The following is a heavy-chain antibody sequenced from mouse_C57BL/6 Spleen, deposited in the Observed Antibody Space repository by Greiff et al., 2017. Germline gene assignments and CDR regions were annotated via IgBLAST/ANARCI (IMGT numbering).Heavy chain of an antibody. CDR3: ATGLLRRNHYFDY. CDR1: GYTFTSYW. D-gene: IGHD1-1*01. Sequence: VKLQQPGAELVMPGASVKLSCKASGYTFTSYWMHWVKQRPGQGLEWIGEIDPSDSYTNYNQKFKGKSTLTVDKSSSTAYMQLSSLTSEDSAVYYCATGLLRRNHYFDYWGQGTTLTVSS. CDR2: IDPSDSYT. V-gene: IGHV1-69*01. J-gene: IGHJ2*01.